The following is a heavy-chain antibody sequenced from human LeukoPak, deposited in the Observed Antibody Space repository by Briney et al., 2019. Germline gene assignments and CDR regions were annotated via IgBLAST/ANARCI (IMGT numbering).Heavy chain of an antibody. Sequence: ASVKVSCKASGYTFTSYGISWVRQAPGQGLEWMGWINPNSGGTNYAQKFQGRVTMTRDTSISTAYMELSRLRSDDTAVYYCARVRGYSSSWYYYWGQGTLVTVSS. J-gene: IGHJ4*02. CDR2: INPNSGGT. CDR1: GYTFTSYG. CDR3: ARVRGYSSSWYYY. D-gene: IGHD6-13*01. V-gene: IGHV1-2*02.